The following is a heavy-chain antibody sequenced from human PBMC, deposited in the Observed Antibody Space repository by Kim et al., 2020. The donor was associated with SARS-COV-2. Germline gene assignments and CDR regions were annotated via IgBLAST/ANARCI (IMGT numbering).Heavy chain of an antibody. Sequence: GGSLRLSCVAFGFTFSDYRMSWVRQAPGKGLEWVSFICNDDSGIYYADSVRGRFTVSRDNAKNSLYLQMNSLTVDDTAAYYCVKDGRLSIGWAAIYAWG. CDR3: VKDGRLSIGWAAIYA. V-gene: IGHV3-48*01. D-gene: IGHD3-3*01. CDR1: GFTFSDYR. J-gene: IGHJ6*02. CDR2: ICNDDSGI.